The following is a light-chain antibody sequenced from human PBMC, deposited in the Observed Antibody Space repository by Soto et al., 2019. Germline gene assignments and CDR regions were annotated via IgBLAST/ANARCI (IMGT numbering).Light chain of an antibody. J-gene: IGLJ2*01. Sequence: QSALTQPASVSGSPGQSITISCTGTSSDVGGYNYVSWYQQHPGKAPKLMIYDVSNRPSGVYNRFSGSKSGNTASLTISGLQAEDEADYYCSSYTSSSTLVVFGGGTQLTVL. CDR3: SSYTSSSTLVV. CDR1: SSDVGGYNY. V-gene: IGLV2-14*01. CDR2: DVS.